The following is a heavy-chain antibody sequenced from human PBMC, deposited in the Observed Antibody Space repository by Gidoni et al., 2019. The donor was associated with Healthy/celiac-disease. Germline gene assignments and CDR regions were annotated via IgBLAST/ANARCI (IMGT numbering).Heavy chain of an antibody. CDR2: IYYSGST. Sequence: QLQLQESGPGLVKPSETLSLTCTVSGRAISSSRYYWGWIRQPPGKGLEWIGSIYYSGSTYFHPSLKSRATISVDTSKNQFSLNLISVTAADTVVYYCARHLRDSLTGYYPYYFDYWGQGTLVTVSS. J-gene: IGHJ4*02. CDR3: ARHLRDSLTGYYPYYFDY. CDR1: GRAISSSRYY. V-gene: IGHV4-39*01. D-gene: IGHD3-9*01.